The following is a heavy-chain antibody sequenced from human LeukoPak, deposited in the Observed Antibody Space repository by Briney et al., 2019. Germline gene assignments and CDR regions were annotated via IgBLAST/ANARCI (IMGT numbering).Heavy chain of an antibody. CDR1: GFTFSSYG. Sequence: GGSLRLSCAASGFTFSSYGMHWVRQAPGKGLEWVAVISSDGNNKNYVDSVKGRFTFSRDNSKNTLYLQMNSLRAEDTAVYYCARGSYNWFDPWGQGTLVTVSS. CDR2: ISSDGNNK. V-gene: IGHV3-30*03. CDR3: ARGSYNWFDP. J-gene: IGHJ5*02.